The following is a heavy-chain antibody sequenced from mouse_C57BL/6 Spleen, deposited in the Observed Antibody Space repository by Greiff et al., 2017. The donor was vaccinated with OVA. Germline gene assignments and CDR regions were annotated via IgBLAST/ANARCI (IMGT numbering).Heavy chain of an antibody. CDR1: GYTFTSYW. V-gene: IGHV1-61*01. CDR3: ARVDYGHGGFAY. J-gene: IGHJ3*01. D-gene: IGHD2-2*01. CDR2: IYPSDSET. Sequence: VQLQQPGAELVRPGSSVKLSCKASGYTFTSYWMDWVKQRPGQGLEWIGNIYPSDSETHYNQKFKDKATLTVDKSSSTAYMQLSSLTSEDSAVYYCARVDYGHGGFAYWGQGTLVTVSA.